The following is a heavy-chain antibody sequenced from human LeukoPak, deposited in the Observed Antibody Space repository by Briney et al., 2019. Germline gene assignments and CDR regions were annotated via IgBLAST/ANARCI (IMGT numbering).Heavy chain of an antibody. CDR3: ARVGGLYCGGDCYDY. Sequence: ASVKVSCKASGYTFTSYYMHWVRQAPGQGLEWMGIINPSGGSTSYAQKFQGRVTMTRDTSTSTVYMELSSLRSEDTAVYYCARVGGLYCGGDCYDYWGRGTLVTVSS. V-gene: IGHV1-46*03. CDR2: INPSGGST. D-gene: IGHD2-21*01. CDR1: GYTFTSYY. J-gene: IGHJ4*02.